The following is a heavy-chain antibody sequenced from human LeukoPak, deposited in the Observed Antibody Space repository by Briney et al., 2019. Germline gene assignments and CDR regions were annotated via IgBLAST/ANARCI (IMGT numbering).Heavy chain of an antibody. CDR3: ASAYGSGNMGFDY. CDR2: IIPILGIA. J-gene: IGHJ4*02. V-gene: IGHV1-69*02. Sequence: GASVKVSCKASGGTFSTYTISWVRQAPGQGLEWMGRIIPILGIANYAQKFQGRVTITADKSTSTVYMELSSLRSEDTAVYYCASAYGSGNMGFDYWGQGTLVTVSS. CDR1: GGTFSTYT. D-gene: IGHD3-10*01.